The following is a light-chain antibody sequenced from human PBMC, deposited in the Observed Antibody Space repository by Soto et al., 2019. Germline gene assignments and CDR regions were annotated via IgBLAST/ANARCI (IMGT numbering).Light chain of an antibody. J-gene: IGLJ1*01. CDR2: EVS. CDR3: SSYPNSSTLNV. V-gene: IGLV2-14*01. Sequence: QSSLTQPASVSGSPGQSITISCSGTSSDVGGYGYVSCYQQYPGKAPKLMIYEVSNRPSGISNRFSGSKSGNTASLTISGLQAEDEADHYSSSYPNSSTLNVFGTGTKVT. CDR1: SSDVGGYGY.